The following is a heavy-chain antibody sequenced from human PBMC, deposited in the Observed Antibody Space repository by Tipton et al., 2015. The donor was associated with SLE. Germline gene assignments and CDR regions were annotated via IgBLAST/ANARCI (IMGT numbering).Heavy chain of an antibody. J-gene: IGHJ4*02. Sequence: TLSLTCAVYGGSFSGYYWSWIRQPPGKGLEWIGEINHSGSTNYNPSLKSRVTISVDTSKNQFSLKLSSGTAADTAVYYCARGPMVDYWGQGTLVTVSS. D-gene: IGHD3-10*01. CDR2: INHSGST. CDR1: GGSFSGYY. V-gene: IGHV4-34*01. CDR3: ARGPMVDY.